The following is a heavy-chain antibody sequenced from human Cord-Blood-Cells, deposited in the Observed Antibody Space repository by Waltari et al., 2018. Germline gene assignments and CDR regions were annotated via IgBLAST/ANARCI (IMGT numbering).Heavy chain of an antibody. CDR3: SGELLNWFDP. V-gene: IGHV3-30-3*01. J-gene: IGHJ5*02. CDR2: ISYDGSSK. CDR1: GFTFSSYA. Sequence: QVQLVESGGGVVQPGRSLRLSCAASGFTFSSYAMHWVRRAPGKGLEWVEVISYDGSSKYYADSVKGRFTISRDNSKNTLYLQMNSLRAEDTAVYYCSGELLNWFDPWGQGTLVTVSS. D-gene: IGHD1-26*01.